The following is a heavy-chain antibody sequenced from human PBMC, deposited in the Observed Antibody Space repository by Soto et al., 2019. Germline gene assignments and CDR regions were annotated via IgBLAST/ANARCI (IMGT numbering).Heavy chain of an antibody. D-gene: IGHD4-17*01. V-gene: IGHV4-30-4*01. J-gene: IGHJ3*02. CDR2: IYYSGST. Sequence: SETLSLTCTVSGGSISSGDYYWSWIRQPPGKGLEWIGYIYYSGSTYYNPSLKSRVTISVDTSKNQFSLKLSSVTAADTAVYYCARDGTTVVTNAFDIWGQGTMVTVS. CDR1: GGSISSGDYY. CDR3: ARDGTTVVTNAFDI.